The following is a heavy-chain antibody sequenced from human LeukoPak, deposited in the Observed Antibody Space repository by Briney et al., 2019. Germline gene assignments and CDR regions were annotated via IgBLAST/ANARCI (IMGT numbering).Heavy chain of an antibody. CDR3: ARGSGITGTMDY. Sequence: SETLSLTCTVSGGSISSAAYYWTWIRQPPGKGLEWIGEINHSGSTNYNPSLKSRVTISVDTSKNQFSLKLSSVTAADTAVYYCARGSGITGTMDYWGQGTLVTVSS. V-gene: IGHV4-34*01. CDR1: GGSISSAAYY. CDR2: INHSGST. D-gene: IGHD1-20*01. J-gene: IGHJ4*02.